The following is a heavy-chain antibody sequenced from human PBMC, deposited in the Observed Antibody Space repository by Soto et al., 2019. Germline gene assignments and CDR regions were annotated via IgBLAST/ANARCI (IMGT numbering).Heavy chain of an antibody. Sequence: GGFLRLSCAVSDFTFSNSWMHWVRQAPGKGLVWVSHINSDGSGTDYADSVKGRFTISRDNAKNTVYLQMNSLRAEDTATYYCARDRSYALDVWGQGSTVTVSS. V-gene: IGHV3-74*01. CDR3: ARDRSYALDV. CDR1: DFTFSNSW. J-gene: IGHJ6*02. CDR2: INSDGSGT.